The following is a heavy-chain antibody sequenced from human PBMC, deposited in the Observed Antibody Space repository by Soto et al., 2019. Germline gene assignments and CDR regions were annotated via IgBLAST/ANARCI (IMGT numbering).Heavy chain of an antibody. J-gene: IGHJ4*02. Sequence: QVQLVQSGAEVKKPGSSVKVSCRASGGTFSKFVVIWVRQAPGQGLEWMGGIIPLFGTTNYAQKFQGRVTITADKSTTTAYMELSSLRSDDTAVYYCASREGVAGPATYISPGYYFDCWGQGTLVTVSS. CDR2: IIPLFGTT. V-gene: IGHV1-69*06. D-gene: IGHD2-15*01. CDR3: ASREGVAGPATYISPGYYFDC. CDR1: GGTFSKFV.